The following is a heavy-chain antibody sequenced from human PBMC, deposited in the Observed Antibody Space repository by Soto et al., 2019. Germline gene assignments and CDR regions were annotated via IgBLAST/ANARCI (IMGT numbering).Heavy chain of an antibody. CDR3: ARDGNYYGLDY. CDR1: GFTFSSYG. J-gene: IGHJ4*02. V-gene: IGHV3-33*01. CDR2: IWYDGSNK. Sequence: GGSLRLSCAASGFTFSSYGMHWVRQAPGKGLEWVAVIWYDGSNKYYADSVKGRFTISRDNSKNTLYLQMNSLRAEDTAVYYCARDGNYYGLDYWGQGTLVTVSS. D-gene: IGHD3-10*01.